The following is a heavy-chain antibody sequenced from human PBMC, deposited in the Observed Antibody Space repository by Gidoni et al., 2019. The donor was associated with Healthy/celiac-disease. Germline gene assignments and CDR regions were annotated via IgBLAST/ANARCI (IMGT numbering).Heavy chain of an antibody. CDR2: ISSSRSDR. J-gene: IGHJ5*02. V-gene: IGHV3-21*01. CDR3: ARRTWTARNWFGP. D-gene: IGHD1-1*01. CDR1: ASTSRRDS. Sequence: QLVESVRGLVKPGGSLSLSCAASASTSRRDSMNWGRQAPGKGLEWVSSISSSRSDRTYADSVKRRLAIARDDAKNSLYLQMTSLVAGDRAVDYYARRTWTARNWFGPWGQGTLVTVSS.